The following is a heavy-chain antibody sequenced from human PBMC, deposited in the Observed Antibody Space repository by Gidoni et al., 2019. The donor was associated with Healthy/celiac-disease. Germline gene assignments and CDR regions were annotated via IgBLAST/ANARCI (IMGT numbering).Heavy chain of an antibody. CDR2: ISWNRGSI. V-gene: IGHV3-9*01. CDR3: AKGPPERLARRGGFDY. J-gene: IGHJ4*02. CDR1: GFTFDDYA. Sequence: EVQLVESGGGLVQPGRSLRLSCAASGFTFDDYAMHWVRQAPGKGLEWVSGISWNRGSIGYADSVNGRFTISRANAKNSLYLQMNSLRAEDTALYYCAKGPPERLARRGGFDYWGQGTLVTVSS. D-gene: IGHD6-25*01.